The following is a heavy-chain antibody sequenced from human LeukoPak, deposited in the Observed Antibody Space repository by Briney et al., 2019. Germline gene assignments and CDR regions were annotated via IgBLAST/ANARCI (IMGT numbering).Heavy chain of an antibody. V-gene: IGHV3-48*03. D-gene: IGHD5-18*01. CDR3: VRVGRIQYFDY. Sequence: GGSLRLSCAASGFAFSSYEMNWVRQAPGRGPGWISYISGGRDTMYYADSVKGRFTSSRDNAKNSLFLQMNSLRAEDTAVYYCVRVGRIQYFDYWGQGTPVTVSS. CDR1: GFAFSSYE. CDR2: ISGGRDTM. J-gene: IGHJ4*02.